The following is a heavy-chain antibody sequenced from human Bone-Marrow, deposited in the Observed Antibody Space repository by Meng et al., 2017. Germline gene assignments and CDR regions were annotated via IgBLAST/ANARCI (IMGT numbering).Heavy chain of an antibody. V-gene: IGHV4-34*01. CDR3: ARDNTMIGSFDY. J-gene: IGHJ4*02. CDR2: INHSGST. CDR1: GGSFSGYY. D-gene: IGHD3-22*01. Sequence: QVQRQQWGAGLLPPSDTLSLTCAVYGGSFSGYYWSWIRQPPGKGLEWIGEINHSGSTNYNPSLKSRVTISVDTSKNQFSLKLSSVTAADTAVYYCARDNTMIGSFDYWGQGTLVTVSS.